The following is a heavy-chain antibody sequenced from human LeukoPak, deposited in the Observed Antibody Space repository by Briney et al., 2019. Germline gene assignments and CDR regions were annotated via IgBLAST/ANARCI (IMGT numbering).Heavy chain of an antibody. CDR1: GFTFSSYA. Sequence: PGGSLRLSCAASGFTFSSYAMHWVRQAPGKGLEWVAVISYDGSNKYYADSVKGRFTISRDNSKNTLYPQMNSLRAEDTAVYYCASQNHDYGDLYFDYWGQGTPVTVSS. V-gene: IGHV3-30*04. CDR2: ISYDGSNK. J-gene: IGHJ4*02. D-gene: IGHD4-17*01. CDR3: ASQNHDYGDLYFDY.